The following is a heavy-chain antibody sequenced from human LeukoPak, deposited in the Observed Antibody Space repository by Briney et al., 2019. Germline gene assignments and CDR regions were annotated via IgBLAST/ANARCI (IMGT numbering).Heavy chain of an antibody. CDR2: INPNSGGT. D-gene: IGHD2-2*01. Sequence: ASVKVSCKASGYTFTGYYMHWGRQAPGQGLEWMGWINPNSGGTKYAQKVQGRVTMTRDTSISTAYMELSRLRSDDTAGYYCARGGSVPAAMSVNWFDPWGQGTLVTVSS. CDR3: ARGGSVPAAMSVNWFDP. J-gene: IGHJ5*02. CDR1: GYTFTGYY. V-gene: IGHV1-2*02.